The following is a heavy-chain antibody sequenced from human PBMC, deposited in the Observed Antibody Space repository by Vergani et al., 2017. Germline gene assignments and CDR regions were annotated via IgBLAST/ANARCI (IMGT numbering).Heavy chain of an antibody. CDR2: IYTIGST. J-gene: IGHJ6*02. CDR3: AREGHYDILTGFYYYGMDV. D-gene: IGHD3-9*01. V-gene: IGHV4-61*02. Sequence: QVQLQESGPGLVQPSQTLSLTCTVSGGSISSGSYYWSWIRPPAGKGLEWIGRIYTIGSTNYNPSLKSRVTISVDTSKNQFSLKLSSVTAADTAVYYCAREGHYDILTGFYYYGMDVWGQGTTVTVSS. CDR1: GGSISSGSYY.